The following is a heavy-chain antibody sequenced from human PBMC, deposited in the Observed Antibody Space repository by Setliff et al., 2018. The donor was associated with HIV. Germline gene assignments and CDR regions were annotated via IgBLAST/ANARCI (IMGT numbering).Heavy chain of an antibody. CDR2: IWYDGSNK. D-gene: IGHD2-15*01. CDR3: AKEGYCSGGSCYPLD. J-gene: IGHJ4*02. Sequence: CAASGFTFSSYGMHWVRQAPGKGLEWVAVIWYDGSNKYYADSVKGRFTISRDNSKNTLYLQMNSLRAEDTAVYYCAKEGYCSGGSCYPLDWGQGTLVTVSS. V-gene: IGHV3-30*18. CDR1: GFTFSSYG.